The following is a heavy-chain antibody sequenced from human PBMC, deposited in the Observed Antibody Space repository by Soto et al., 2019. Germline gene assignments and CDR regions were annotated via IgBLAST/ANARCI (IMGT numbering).Heavy chain of an antibody. CDR1: GYSFTSYW. CDR3: ARDYGSGNTCYELDD. V-gene: IGHV5-51*01. CDR2: IYPGDSDT. Sequence: PGESLKISCTGSGYSFTSYWIAWVRQMPGKGLEWMGIIYPGDSDTRYSPSFQGQVTISADKSINTAYLQWSSLKASDTAMYYFARDYGSGNTCYELDDWGQGTQVTVSS. D-gene: IGHD2-15*01. J-gene: IGHJ4*02.